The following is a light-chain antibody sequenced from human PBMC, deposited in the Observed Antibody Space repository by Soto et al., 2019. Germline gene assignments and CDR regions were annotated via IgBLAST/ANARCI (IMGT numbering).Light chain of an antibody. CDR1: QSISSY. V-gene: IGKV1-39*01. CDR2: AAS. CDR3: QQYDSVFT. Sequence: DIQMTQSPSSLSASVGDRVTITCRASQSISSYLNCYQQKPGKAPKLLIYAASSLQSGVPSRFSGSGSGTDFTFTISSLQAEDIATYFCQQYDSVFTFGHGTRLEIK. J-gene: IGKJ5*01.